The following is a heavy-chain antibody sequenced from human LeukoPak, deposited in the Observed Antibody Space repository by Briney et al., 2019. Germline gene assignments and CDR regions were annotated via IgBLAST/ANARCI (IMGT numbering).Heavy chain of an antibody. CDR1: GFTFSSYA. Sequence: GGSLRLSCAASGFTFSSYAMSWVRQAPGKGLEWVSAISGSGGSTYYADSVKGRFTISRDNSKNTLYLQMNSLRAEDTAVYYCAKPKDSSGYVEYFQHWGRGTLVTVSS. CDR3: AKPKDSSGYVEYFQH. V-gene: IGHV3-23*01. CDR2: ISGSGGST. J-gene: IGHJ1*01. D-gene: IGHD3-22*01.